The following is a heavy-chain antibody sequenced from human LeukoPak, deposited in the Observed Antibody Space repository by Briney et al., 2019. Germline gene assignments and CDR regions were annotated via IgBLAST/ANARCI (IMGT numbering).Heavy chain of an antibody. Sequence: ASVKVPCKASGYSFTGYYMHWVRQPPGQGLEWMGWINPNSGGTNYAQKFQGRVTMTRDTSISTAYMELSRLRSDDTAVYYCARVPDDSSYYGMDVWGQGTTVTVSS. CDR1: GYSFTGYY. V-gene: IGHV1-2*02. CDR3: ARVPDDSSYYGMDV. CDR2: INPNSGGT. J-gene: IGHJ6*02. D-gene: IGHD3-22*01.